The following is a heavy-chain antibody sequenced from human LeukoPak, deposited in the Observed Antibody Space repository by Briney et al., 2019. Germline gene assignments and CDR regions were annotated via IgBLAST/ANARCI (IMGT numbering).Heavy chain of an antibody. D-gene: IGHD2-8*01. CDR3: ARFDPNGFSDY. J-gene: IGHJ4*02. V-gene: IGHV4-59*01. CDR2: IHYGGST. Sequence: PSETLSLTCTVSGGSIINYWWSWIRQPPEKGLEWIGYIHYGGSTKYNPSLNSRVTISVDTSMNQFSLKLSSVTAADTAVYYCARFDPNGFSDYWGQGTLVTVSS. CDR1: GGSIINYW.